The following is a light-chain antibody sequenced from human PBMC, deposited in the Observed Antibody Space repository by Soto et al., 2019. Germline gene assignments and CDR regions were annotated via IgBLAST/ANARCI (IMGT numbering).Light chain of an antibody. CDR2: GAS. Sequence: EIVLTQSPGTLSLSPGERATLSCRASQSVSSSYLAWYQQKPGQAPRLLIYGASSRATGIPDRFSGSGSGTDFTLTISRLEPEDFEVYYCQRYGSSVTFGGGTKV. J-gene: IGKJ4*01. V-gene: IGKV3-20*01. CDR1: QSVSSSY. CDR3: QRYGSSVT.